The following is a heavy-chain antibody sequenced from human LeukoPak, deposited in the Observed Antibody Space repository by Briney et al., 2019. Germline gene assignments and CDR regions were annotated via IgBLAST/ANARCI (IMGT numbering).Heavy chain of an antibody. CDR2: ISFDGSKT. Sequence: GGSLRLSCAASGFTFSTYGMHWVRQAPGRGLEWVAVISFDGSKTFYAEPVKGRFAISRDNSKNTLYLQMTSLRVEDTAVYYCAKDLRVLGTYNYGVVASLESWGQGTLVAVSS. D-gene: IGHD3-16*01. J-gene: IGHJ4*02. CDR1: GFTFSTYG. V-gene: IGHV3-30*18. CDR3: AKDLRVLGTYNYGVVASLES.